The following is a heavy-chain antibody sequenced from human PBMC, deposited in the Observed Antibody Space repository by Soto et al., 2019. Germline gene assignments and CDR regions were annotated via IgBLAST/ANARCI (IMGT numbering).Heavy chain of an antibody. CDR1: GGSIRSDYW. Sequence: PSETLSLTCAVSGGSIRSDYWWRWVRQPPGKGLEWIGEVCHTGSANYNPSLTSRLTILSDKSKNDFSLRLTSLTAADTAVYYCSGIFYEDNGASYNFDSWGQGTLVTVSS. J-gene: IGHJ4*02. CDR3: SGIFYEDNGASYNFDS. D-gene: IGHD2-8*01. V-gene: IGHV4-4*02. CDR2: VCHTGSA.